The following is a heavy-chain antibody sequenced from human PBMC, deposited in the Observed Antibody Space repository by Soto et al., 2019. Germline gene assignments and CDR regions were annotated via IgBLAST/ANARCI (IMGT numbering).Heavy chain of an antibody. CDR2: IYYSGST. D-gene: IGHD5-12*01. Sequence: SETLSLTCTVSGGSISSSSYYWGWIRQPPGKGLEWIGSIYYSGSTYYNPSLKSRVTISVDTSKNQFSLKLSSVTAADTAVYYCARLKSGYDLFDYWGQGTLVTVSS. CDR1: GGSISSSSYY. J-gene: IGHJ4*02. V-gene: IGHV4-39*01. CDR3: ARLKSGYDLFDY.